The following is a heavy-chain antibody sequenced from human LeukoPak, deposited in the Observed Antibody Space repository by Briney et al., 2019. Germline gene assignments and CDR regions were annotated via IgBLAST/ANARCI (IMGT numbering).Heavy chain of an antibody. D-gene: IGHD3-16*01. CDR3: ARVKTAHVWNGRHYYMDV. CDR1: GFTFSSYA. CDR2: IKEDGSEK. Sequence: GGSLRLSCAASGFTFSSYAMSWVRQAPGKGLEWVANIKEDGSEKYYVDSVKGRFTISRDNSKNSLYLQMSSLRSEDTAVYYCARVKTAHVWNGRHYYMDVWGKGTTVTVSS. V-gene: IGHV3-7*03. J-gene: IGHJ6*03.